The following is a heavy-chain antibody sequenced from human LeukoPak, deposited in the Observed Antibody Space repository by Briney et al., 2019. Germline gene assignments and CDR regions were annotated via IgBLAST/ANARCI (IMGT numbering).Heavy chain of an antibody. Sequence: GASVKVSCKASGYTFTGYYMHWVRQAPGQGLEWMGWINPNSGGTNYAQKFQGRVTMTRDTSISTAYMELSRLRSDDTAVYYCARGRYYYDSSGYLSHWGQGTLVTVSS. D-gene: IGHD3-22*01. CDR1: GYTFTGYY. V-gene: IGHV1-2*02. CDR3: ARGRYYYDSSGYLSH. CDR2: INPNSGGT. J-gene: IGHJ4*02.